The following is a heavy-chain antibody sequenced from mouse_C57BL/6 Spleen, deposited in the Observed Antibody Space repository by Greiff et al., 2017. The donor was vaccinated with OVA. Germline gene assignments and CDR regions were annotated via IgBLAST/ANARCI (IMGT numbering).Heavy chain of an antibody. J-gene: IGHJ3*01. V-gene: IGHV1-55*01. D-gene: IGHD1-1*01. CDR1: GYTFTSYW. CDR3: ARLSYVKEPWFAY. CDR2: IYPGSGST. Sequence: QVQLQQSGAELVKPGASVKMSCKASGYTFTSYWITWVKQRPGQGLEWIGDIYPGSGSTNYNEKFKSKATLTVDTSSSTAYMQLSSLTSEDSAVYYCARLSYVKEPWFAYWGQGTLVTVSA.